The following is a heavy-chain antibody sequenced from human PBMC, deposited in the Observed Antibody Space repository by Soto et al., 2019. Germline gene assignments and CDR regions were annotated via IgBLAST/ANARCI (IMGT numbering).Heavy chain of an antibody. D-gene: IGHD6-19*01. J-gene: IGHJ6*02. CDR1: GFDIRRSW. Sequence: GGSLRLSCAASGFDIRRSWMNWVRQTPGKGLEWVANINEDGSEENFVDSVKGRFTISRDNAKNSLYLQMNSLRAEDTAVYYCARGPLLYSSGPGDYYYGMDVWGQGTTVTVSS. V-gene: IGHV3-7*01. CDR2: INEDGSEE. CDR3: ARGPLLYSSGPGDYYYGMDV.